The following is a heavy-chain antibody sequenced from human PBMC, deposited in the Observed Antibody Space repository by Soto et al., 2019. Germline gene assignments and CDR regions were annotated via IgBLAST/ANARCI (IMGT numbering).Heavy chain of an antibody. Sequence: GSLRLSCAVFGVTLSSYEMNWVRQAPGKGLEWVSYINKNGGTVSYADSVKGRFTISRDNAENSLHLQMNSLRAEDTAVYYCATGVWYYFDYWGQGALVTVSS. CDR3: ATGVWYYFDY. CDR1: GVTLSSYE. J-gene: IGHJ4*02. CDR2: INKNGGTV. V-gene: IGHV3-48*03. D-gene: IGHD2-21*01.